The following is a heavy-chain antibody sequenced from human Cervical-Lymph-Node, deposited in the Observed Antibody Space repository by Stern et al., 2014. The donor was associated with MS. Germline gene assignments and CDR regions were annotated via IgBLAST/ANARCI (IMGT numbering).Heavy chain of an antibody. Sequence: QVQLQESGPGLVKPSETVSLTCNVSGGSLTSKYWNWIRQSPGKGLEWIGYIYSDGNTNYNPSLKNRVTISLDTSTNQFSLSLTSVTAADTAVYYCARVTGRGTRQNWFDSWGQGTLLTVSS. CDR3: ARVTGRGTRQNWFDS. V-gene: IGHV4-59*01. D-gene: IGHD1-26*01. J-gene: IGHJ5*01. CDR1: GGSLTSKY. CDR2: IYSDGNT.